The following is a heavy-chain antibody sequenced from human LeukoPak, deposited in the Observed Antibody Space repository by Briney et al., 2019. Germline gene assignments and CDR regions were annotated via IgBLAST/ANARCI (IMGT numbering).Heavy chain of an antibody. J-gene: IGHJ4*02. V-gene: IGHV1-18*01. CDR2: ISAYNGKT. Sequence: ASVKVSCKASGYTFTSYGMSWVRQPPGQGVEWMGWISAYNGKTNYAKKLKGRGKITTDTSTSTAYMELRSLRSDDTAVYYCARGPPLMGGSYHYFDYWGQGTLVTVSS. CDR1: GYTFTSYG. D-gene: IGHD1-26*01. CDR3: ARGPPLMGGSYHYFDY.